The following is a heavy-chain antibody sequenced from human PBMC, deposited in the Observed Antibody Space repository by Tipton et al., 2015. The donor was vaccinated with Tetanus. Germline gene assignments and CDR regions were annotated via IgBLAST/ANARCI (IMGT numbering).Heavy chain of an antibody. D-gene: IGHD1-20*01. V-gene: IGHV3-23*01. Sequence: SLRLSCAASGFTFSSYAMNWVRQAPGKGLEWVSAISGGGVSTYYADSVKGRFTISRDNSKNTLYLQMNSLRIDDTAVYYCAFRTNWRFSRGFDCWGQGILVTVSS. CDR2: ISGGGVST. J-gene: IGHJ4*02. CDR1: GFTFSSYA. CDR3: AFRTNWRFSRGFDC.